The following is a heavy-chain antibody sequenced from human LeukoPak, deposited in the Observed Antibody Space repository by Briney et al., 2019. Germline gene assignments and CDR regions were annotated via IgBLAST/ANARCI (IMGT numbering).Heavy chain of an antibody. CDR2: MKLDGSEE. CDR3: AGWARYCSSGSCYSWFDP. V-gene: IGHV3-7*01. CDR1: GFTFRSYW. J-gene: IGHJ5*02. D-gene: IGHD2-15*01. Sequence: GGSLRLSCAASGFTFRSYWMSWVRQAPGKGLEWVANMKLDGSEEYYVDSVKGRFTISSDNAKNSLHLQMNSLRVDDTAVYYCAGWARYCSSGSCYSWFDPWGQGTLVTVSS.